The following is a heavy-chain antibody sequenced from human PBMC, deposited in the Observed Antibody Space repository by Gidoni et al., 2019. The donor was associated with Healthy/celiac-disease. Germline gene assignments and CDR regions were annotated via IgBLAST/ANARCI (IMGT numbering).Heavy chain of an antibody. V-gene: IGHV4-59*01. D-gene: IGHD6-19*01. Sequence: QVQLQESGPGLVKPSETLSLTCTVSVCSISSYYWSWIRQPPGKELEGIGYIYYSGSTNYNPSRKSRVTISVETSKNQFSLKLSSVTAADTAVYYCARAVDPVARCDYWGQGTLVTVSS. CDR2: IYYSGST. CDR1: VCSISSYY. J-gene: IGHJ4*02. CDR3: ARAVDPVARCDY.